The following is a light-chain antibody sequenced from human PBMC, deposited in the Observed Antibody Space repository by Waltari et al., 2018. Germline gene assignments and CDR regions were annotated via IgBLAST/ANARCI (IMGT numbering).Light chain of an antibody. V-gene: IGLV1-40*01. CDR2: DNN. CDR1: SSDIGSGDH. CDR3: QSHDSSLRAYV. J-gene: IGLJ1*01. Sequence: QSVLTQPPSVSGAPGQRVTISCTGSSSDIGSGDHVHWYQQLPGTAPKPPTYDNNNRPAGVPDRSSASKSGTSASLAITGLQAEDEADYYCQSHDSSLRAYVFGTGTKVTVL.